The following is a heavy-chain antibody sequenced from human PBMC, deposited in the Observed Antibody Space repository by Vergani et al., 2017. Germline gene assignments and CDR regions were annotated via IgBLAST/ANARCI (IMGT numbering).Heavy chain of an antibody. CDR1: GGTFSSYA. CDR2: INAGNGNT. V-gene: IGHV1-3*01. J-gene: IGHJ6*02. D-gene: IGHD6-6*01. Sequence: QVQLVQSGAEVKKPGSSVKVSCKASGGTFSSYAISWVRQAPGQRLEWMGWINAGNGNTKYSQKFQGRVTITRDTSASTAYMELSSLRSEDTAVYYCALYILAARPEASDYYYYGMDVWGQGTTVTVSS. CDR3: ALYILAARPEASDYYYYGMDV.